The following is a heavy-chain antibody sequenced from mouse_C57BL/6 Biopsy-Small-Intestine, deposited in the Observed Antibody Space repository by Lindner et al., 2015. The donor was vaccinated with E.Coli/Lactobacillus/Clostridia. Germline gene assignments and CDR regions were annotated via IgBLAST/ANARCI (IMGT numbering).Heavy chain of an antibody. CDR1: GYAPSSSW. V-gene: IGHV1-82*01. Sequence: VQLQESGPELVKPGASVKISCKASGYAPSSSWMNWVKQRPGKGLEWIGRIYPGDGDTNYNGKFKGKATLTADKSSSTAYMQLSSLTSEDSAVYFCASRGAYYFDYWGQGTTLTVSS. CDR3: ASRGAYYFDY. J-gene: IGHJ2*01. CDR2: IYPGDGDT.